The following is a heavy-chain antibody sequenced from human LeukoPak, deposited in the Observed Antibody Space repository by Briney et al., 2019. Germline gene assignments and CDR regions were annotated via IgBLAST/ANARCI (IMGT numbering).Heavy chain of an antibody. D-gene: IGHD2-8*01. Sequence: GGSLRLSCAASGFTFSGSAMSWVRQAPGEGLEWVSLISYSGANSYYTDSVRGRFTISRDNSKDTLFLQMNSLRAEDTAVYYCAARYCSNGVCHFYWGQGTLVTVSS. CDR2: ISYSGANS. CDR3: AARYCSNGVCHFY. CDR1: GFTFSGSA. V-gene: IGHV3-23*01. J-gene: IGHJ4*02.